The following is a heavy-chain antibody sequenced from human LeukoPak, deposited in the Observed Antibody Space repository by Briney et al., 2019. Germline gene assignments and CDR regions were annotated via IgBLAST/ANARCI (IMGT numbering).Heavy chain of an antibody. Sequence: ASVKVSCKASGYTFTDYYMHWVRQAPGQGLDWMGWINPNSGGTNYAQKFQGRVTMTRDTSISTAYMELSRLRSDDTAVYYCARVYLGVYYYGSSGYSHLDYWGQGTLVTVPS. J-gene: IGHJ4*02. CDR1: GYTFTDYY. CDR2: INPNSGGT. V-gene: IGHV1-2*02. D-gene: IGHD3-22*01. CDR3: ARVYLGVYYYGSSGYSHLDY.